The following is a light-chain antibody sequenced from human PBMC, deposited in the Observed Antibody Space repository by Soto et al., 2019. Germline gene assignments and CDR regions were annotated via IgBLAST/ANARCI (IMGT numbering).Light chain of an antibody. CDR3: QQRSNWRWLT. V-gene: IGKV3-11*01. J-gene: IGKJ4*01. Sequence: EIAMTQSPATLSVSPGERATLSCRASQSVSSYLAWYQQKPGQSPRLLIYDASNRATGIPARFSGSGSGTDFTLTISSLEPEDFAVYYCQQRSNWRWLTFGGGTKVDIK. CDR1: QSVSSY. CDR2: DAS.